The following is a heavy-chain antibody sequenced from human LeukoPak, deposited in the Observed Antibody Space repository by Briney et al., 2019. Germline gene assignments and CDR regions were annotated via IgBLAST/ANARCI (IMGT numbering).Heavy chain of an antibody. CDR1: GFTFSSYW. Sequence: PGGSLRLSCAASGFTFSSYWMHWVRQAPGKGLVWVSRINSDASSTSYADSVKGRFTISRDNAKNTLYLQMNSLRAEDTAVYYCARGTTYYGMDVWGQGTTVTASS. D-gene: IGHD1-14*01. J-gene: IGHJ6*02. CDR2: INSDASST. CDR3: ARGTTYYGMDV. V-gene: IGHV3-74*01.